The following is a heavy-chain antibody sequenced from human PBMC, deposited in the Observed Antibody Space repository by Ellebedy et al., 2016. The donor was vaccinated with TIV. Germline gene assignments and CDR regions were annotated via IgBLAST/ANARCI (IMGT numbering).Heavy chain of an antibody. Sequence: GGSLRLSCAASGFSFGSYWMLWVRQRPGKGLEWVSRIKADGSGITYAESVRGRFTISRDNAKNSLYLQMNSLRAEETAVYYCARDSGTDAFDIWGQGTMVTVSS. CDR2: IKADGSGI. V-gene: IGHV3-74*03. D-gene: IGHD6-19*01. CDR3: ARDSGTDAFDI. CDR1: GFSFGSYW. J-gene: IGHJ3*02.